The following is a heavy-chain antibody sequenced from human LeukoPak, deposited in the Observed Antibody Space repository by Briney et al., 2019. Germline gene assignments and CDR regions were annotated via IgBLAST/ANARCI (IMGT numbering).Heavy chain of an antibody. J-gene: IGHJ4*02. CDR1: GGTFSSYA. Sequence: ASVKVSCKASGGTFSSYAISWVRQAPGQGLEWMGGIIPIFGTANYAQKFQGRVTITADESTSTAYMELSRLRSDDTAVYYCARAHAIFGVVMGGYWGQGTLVTVSS. CDR3: ARAHAIFGVVMGGY. CDR2: IIPIFGTA. D-gene: IGHD3-3*01. V-gene: IGHV1-69*13.